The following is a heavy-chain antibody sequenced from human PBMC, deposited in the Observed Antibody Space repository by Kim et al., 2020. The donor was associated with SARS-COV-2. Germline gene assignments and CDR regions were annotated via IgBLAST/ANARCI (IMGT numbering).Heavy chain of an antibody. V-gene: IGHV3-23*01. CDR2: ISGSGGST. D-gene: IGHD3-22*01. J-gene: IGHJ4*02. Sequence: GGSLRLSCAASGFTFSSYAMSWVRQAPGKGLEWVSAISGSGGSTYYADSVKGRFTISRDNSKNTMYLQMNSLRAEDTAVYYCATRDSSGYYTHYWGQGTLVTVSS. CDR3: ATRDSSGYYTHY. CDR1: GFTFSSYA.